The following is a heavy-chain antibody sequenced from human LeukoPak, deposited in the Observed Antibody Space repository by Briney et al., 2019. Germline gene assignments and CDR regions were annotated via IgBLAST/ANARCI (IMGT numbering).Heavy chain of an antibody. D-gene: IGHD2-8*01. Sequence: ASVKVSCKASGGTFSSYAISWVRQAPGQGLEWMGRIISILGVANYAQKFQGRVTITADKSTSTAYMELSSLRSEDTAVYYCACHSYGVDVWGHGTTVTVSS. CDR1: GGTFSSYA. V-gene: IGHV1-69*04. CDR2: IISILGVA. J-gene: IGHJ6*02. CDR3: ACHSYGVDV.